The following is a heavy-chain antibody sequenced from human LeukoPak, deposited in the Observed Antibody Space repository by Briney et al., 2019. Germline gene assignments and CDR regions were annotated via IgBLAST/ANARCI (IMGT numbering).Heavy chain of an antibody. J-gene: IGHJ4*02. D-gene: IGHD6-13*01. CDR3: TSRIAAAGTHMDY. CDR2: IRSKANSYAT. Sequence: PGGSLRLSCAASGFTFSGSAMHWVRQASGKGLEWVGRIRSKANSYATAYAASVKGRFTISRDDSKNTAYLRMNSLKTEDTAVYYCTSRIAAAGTHMDYWGQGTLVTVSS. CDR1: GFTFSGSA. V-gene: IGHV3-73*01.